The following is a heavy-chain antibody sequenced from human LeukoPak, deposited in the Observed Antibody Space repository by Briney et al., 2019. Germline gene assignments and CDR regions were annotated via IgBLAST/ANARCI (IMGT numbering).Heavy chain of an antibody. CDR3: ARDLPPYYGSGSYDYYYYGMDV. Sequence: SETLSLTCTVSGGSISSGDYYWSWIRQPPGKGLEWIGYIYYSGSTYYNLSLKSRVTISVDTSKNQFSLKLSSVTAADTAVYYCARDLPPYYGSGSYDYYYYGMDVWGKGTTVTVSS. V-gene: IGHV4-30-4*01. CDR2: IYYSGST. D-gene: IGHD3-10*01. J-gene: IGHJ6*04. CDR1: GGSISSGDYY.